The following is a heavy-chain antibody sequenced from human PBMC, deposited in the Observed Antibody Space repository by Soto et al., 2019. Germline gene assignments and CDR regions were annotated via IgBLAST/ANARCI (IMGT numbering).Heavy chain of an antibody. V-gene: IGHV4-4*02. CDR3: ASRDPGTSVDY. CDR2: IYRTGST. CDR1: GGSFTSNNW. D-gene: IGHD1-7*01. Sequence: PSETLSLTCAVSGGSFTSNNWWTWVRQPPGQGLEWIGEIYRTGSTNYNPSLKSRVTISLDKSENQFSLKVTSLTAADTAVYYGASRDPGTSVDYWGQGTLVPVSP. J-gene: IGHJ4*02.